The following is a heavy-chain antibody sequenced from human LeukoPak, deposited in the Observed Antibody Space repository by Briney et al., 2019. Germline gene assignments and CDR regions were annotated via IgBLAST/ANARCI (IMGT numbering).Heavy chain of an antibody. CDR2: ISWNSGSI. Sequence: PGRSLRLSCAASGFTFDDYAMHWVRQAPGKGLEWVSGISWNSGSIGYADSVKGRFTISRDNAKNSLYLQMNSLRAEDTALYYCAKDAGGSSWYVDYWGQGTLVTVSS. D-gene: IGHD6-13*01. CDR3: AKDAGGSSWYVDY. J-gene: IGHJ4*02. CDR1: GFTFDDYA. V-gene: IGHV3-9*01.